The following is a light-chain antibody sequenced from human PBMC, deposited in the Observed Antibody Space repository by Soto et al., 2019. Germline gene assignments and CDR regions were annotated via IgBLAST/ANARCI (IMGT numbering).Light chain of an antibody. J-gene: IGKJ1*01. V-gene: IGKV2-28*01. Sequence: DIVMTQSPLSLPVTPGEPASISCRSSQSLLHSNGYNYLDWYLQKPGQSPQLLIYLGSNRASGVPDRFIGSGSGTDFTLKISRVEAEDVWVYYCMQALQTPSTFGQGTKVEIK. CDR1: QSLLHSNGYNY. CDR3: MQALQTPST. CDR2: LGS.